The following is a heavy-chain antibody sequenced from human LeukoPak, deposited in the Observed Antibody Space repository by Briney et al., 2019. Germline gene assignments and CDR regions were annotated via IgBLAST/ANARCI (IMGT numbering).Heavy chain of an antibody. J-gene: IGHJ4*02. CDR3: AKDALPHTYSYCFDF. D-gene: IGHD2-15*01. V-gene: IGHV3-23*01. CDR2: LSGSASST. Sequence: GGSLRLSCTDSGFTFTTHAMHWVRQAPGKGLEWVSGLSGSASSTYYADSVKGRFTISRDNSKNTLYLQMNSLRAEDTAVYYCAKDALPHTYSYCFDFWGQGTLVTVSS. CDR1: GFTFTTHA.